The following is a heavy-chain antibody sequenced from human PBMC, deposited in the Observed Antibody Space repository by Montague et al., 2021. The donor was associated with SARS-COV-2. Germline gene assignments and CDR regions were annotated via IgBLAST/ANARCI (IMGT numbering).Heavy chain of an antibody. CDR3: ARGGTYYDFWSGYHNYYYGMDV. Sequence: SLRLSCPASGFTFSSYEMNWVRQAPGTGLEWVSYISSSCSTIYYADSVKGRFTISRDNAKNSLYLQMNSLRAEDTAVYYCARGGTYYDFWSGYHNYYYGMDVWGQGTTVTVSS. D-gene: IGHD3-3*01. CDR1: GFTFSSYE. V-gene: IGHV3-48*03. CDR2: ISSSCSTI. J-gene: IGHJ6*02.